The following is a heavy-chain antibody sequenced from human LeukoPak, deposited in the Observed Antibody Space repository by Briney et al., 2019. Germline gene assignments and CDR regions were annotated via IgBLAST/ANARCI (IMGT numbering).Heavy chain of an antibody. Sequence: PGGSLRLSCSASGFTFSRYAMHWVRQAPGKGLEYVSGINDNGGRTHYGDSVKGRFSISRDNSKNTLHLQTSTLRAGDTALYYCVKDVGGSYAFDYWGQGILVTVAS. J-gene: IGHJ4*02. D-gene: IGHD1-26*01. CDR2: INDNGGRT. CDR3: VKDVGGSYAFDY. CDR1: GFTFSRYA. V-gene: IGHV3-64D*09.